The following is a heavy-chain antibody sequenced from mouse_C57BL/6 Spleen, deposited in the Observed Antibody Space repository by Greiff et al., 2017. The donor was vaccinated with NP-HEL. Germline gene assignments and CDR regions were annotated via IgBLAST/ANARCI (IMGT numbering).Heavy chain of an antibody. CDR2: IYPGDGDT. CDR3: ARSGSGYYFDY. CDR1: GYAFSSSW. V-gene: IGHV1-82*01. Sequence: VQLQQSGPELVKPGASVKISCKASGYAFSSSWMNWVKQRPGKGLEWIGRIYPGDGDTNYNGKFKGKATMHAAKSSSTAYMQLSSLTSEDSAVYFCARSGSGYYFDYWGQGTTLTVSS. D-gene: IGHD3-2*02. J-gene: IGHJ2*01.